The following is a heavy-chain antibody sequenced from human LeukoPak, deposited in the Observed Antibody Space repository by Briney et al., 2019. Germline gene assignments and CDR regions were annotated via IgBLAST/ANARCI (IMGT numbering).Heavy chain of an antibody. CDR3: ARGRSNGFDFDS. V-gene: IGHV4-61*01. J-gene: IGHJ4*02. CDR2: KYYSGST. Sequence: SETLSLTCDVSGVSINTCCYYWTWIRQPPGKGLEWIGYKYYSGSTRYNSSLRSRLTISLDTSKNQFSLRLTSVTAADTAVYYCARGRSNGFDFDSWGPGTLVIVSS. D-gene: IGHD3-22*01. CDR1: GVSINTCCYY.